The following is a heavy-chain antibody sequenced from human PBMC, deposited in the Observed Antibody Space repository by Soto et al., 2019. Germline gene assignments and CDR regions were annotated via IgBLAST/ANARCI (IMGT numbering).Heavy chain of an antibody. CDR3: ARDRYDFWSGYYKGGYYYGMDV. V-gene: IGHV4-59*01. J-gene: IGHJ6*02. Sequence: SETLSLTCTVSGGSISSYYXSWIRQPPGKGLEWIGYIYYSGSTNYNPSLKSRVTISVDTSKNQFSLKLSSVTAADTAVYYCARDRYDFWSGYYKGGYYYGMDVWGQGTTVT. CDR2: IYYSGST. D-gene: IGHD3-3*01. CDR1: GGSISSYY.